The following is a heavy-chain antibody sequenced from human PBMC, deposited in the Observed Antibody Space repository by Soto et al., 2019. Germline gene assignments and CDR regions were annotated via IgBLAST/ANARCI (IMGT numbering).Heavy chain of an antibody. CDR3: ASDSSDYYAMDV. CDR1: GGSISSYY. V-gene: IGHV4-59*01. CDR2: IYYSGST. D-gene: IGHD3-22*01. J-gene: IGHJ6*02. Sequence: SETLSLTSTVSGGSISSYYWYWIRQPPGKGLEWIGYIYYSGSTNYNPSLKSRVSMSVDTSKKQFSLTLSAVTAADTAVYYCASDSSDYYAMDVWGQGTPVT.